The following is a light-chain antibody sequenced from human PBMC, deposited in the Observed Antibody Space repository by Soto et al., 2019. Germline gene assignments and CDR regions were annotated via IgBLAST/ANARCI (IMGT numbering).Light chain of an antibody. CDR1: SNDIGGYNY. J-gene: IGLJ3*02. CDR3: SSYAGTDNLV. CDR2: EVS. Sequence: QSALTQPPSASGSPGQSVTLSCAGTSNDIGGYNYVSWYQQYPGKAPKLMIYEVSKRPSGVPDRFSGSQSGNTASLTVSGLQAEDEADYYCSSYAGTDNLVFGGGTKLTVL. V-gene: IGLV2-8*01.